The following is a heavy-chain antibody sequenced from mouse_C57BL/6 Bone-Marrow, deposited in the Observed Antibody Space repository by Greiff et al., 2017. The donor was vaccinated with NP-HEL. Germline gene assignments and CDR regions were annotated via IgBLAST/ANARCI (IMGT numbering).Heavy chain of an antibody. CDR1: GYTFTDYY. J-gene: IGHJ4*01. D-gene: IGHD4-1*01. CDR3: ARELGPYYYAMDY. V-gene: IGHV1-75*01. CDR2: IFPGSGST. Sequence: VKLMESGPELVKPGASVKISCKASGYTFTDYYINWVKQRPGQGLEWIGWIFPGSGSTYYNEKFKGKATLTVDKSSSTAYMLLSSLTSEDSAVYFCARELGPYYYAMDYWGQGTSVTVSS.